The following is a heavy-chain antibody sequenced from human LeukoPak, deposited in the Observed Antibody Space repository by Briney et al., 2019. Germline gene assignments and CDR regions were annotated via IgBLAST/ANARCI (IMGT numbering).Heavy chain of an antibody. Sequence: PGGSLRLSCAASGFTFSSYAMHWVRQAPGKGLEWVAVISYDGSNKYYADSVKGRFTISRDNAKNSLYLQMNSLRDEDTAVYYCARNYGDYSGEMDVWGQGTTVTVSS. J-gene: IGHJ6*02. V-gene: IGHV3-30-3*01. CDR3: ARNYGDYSGEMDV. D-gene: IGHD4-17*01. CDR2: ISYDGSNK. CDR1: GFTFSSYA.